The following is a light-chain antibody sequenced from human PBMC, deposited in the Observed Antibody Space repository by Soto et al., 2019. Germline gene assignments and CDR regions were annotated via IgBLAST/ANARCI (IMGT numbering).Light chain of an antibody. V-gene: IGLV2-14*01. J-gene: IGLJ1*01. CDR1: SSDVGTYNY. Sequence: QSALTQPVSVSGSPGQSITISCTGTSSDVGTYNYVSWYQQHPGKAPKVMIYEVTYRPSGVSNRFSGSKSGNTASLTISGLQAEDEAEYYCSSYKGSSTLYVFGTGTKVTVL. CDR3: SSYKGSSTLYV. CDR2: EVT.